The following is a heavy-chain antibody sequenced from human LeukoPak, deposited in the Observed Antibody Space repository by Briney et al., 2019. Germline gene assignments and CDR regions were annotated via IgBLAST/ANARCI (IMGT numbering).Heavy chain of an antibody. Sequence: PGGSLRLSCAASGFTFSSYSMNWVRQAPGKGLEWVSSISSSSSYIYYADSVKGRFTISRDNAKNSLYLQMNSLRAEDTAVYYYARDRSGSYYRDYWGQGTLVTVSS. CDR3: ARDRSGSYYRDY. V-gene: IGHV3-21*01. J-gene: IGHJ4*02. D-gene: IGHD1-26*01. CDR2: ISSSSSYI. CDR1: GFTFSSYS.